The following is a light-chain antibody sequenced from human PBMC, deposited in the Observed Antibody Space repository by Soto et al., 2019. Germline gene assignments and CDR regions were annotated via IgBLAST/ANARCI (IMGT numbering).Light chain of an antibody. V-gene: IGLV1-51*02. CDR1: SSNIGKSY. Sequence: QSVLTQPPSVSAAPGQKVTISCSGSSSNIGKSYVAWFQHLPGTAPKLLIYENNKRPSGIPDRFSGSKSGTSATLDITGLQTGDEADYYCATWDRSLSCGPNWVFGGGTKLTVL. CDR3: ATWDRSLSCGPNWV. J-gene: IGLJ3*02. CDR2: ENN.